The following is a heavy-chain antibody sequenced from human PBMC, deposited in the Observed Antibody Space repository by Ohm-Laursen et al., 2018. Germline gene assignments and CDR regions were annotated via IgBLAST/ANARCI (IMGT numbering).Heavy chain of an antibody. Sequence: SSVKVSYKASGYTFTSYGISWVRQAPGQGLEWMGWISAYNGNTNYAQKLQGRVTMTTDTPTSTAYMELRSLRSDDTAVYYCARVDKLEPLDYWGQGTLVTVSS. CDR2: ISAYNGNT. J-gene: IGHJ4*02. V-gene: IGHV1-18*01. D-gene: IGHD6-6*01. CDR1: GYTFTSYG. CDR3: ARVDKLEPLDY.